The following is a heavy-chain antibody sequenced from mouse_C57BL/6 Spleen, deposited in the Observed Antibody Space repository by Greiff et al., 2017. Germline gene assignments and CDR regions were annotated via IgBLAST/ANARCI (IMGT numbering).Heavy chain of an antibody. CDR3: TRGKDSTSAWFAY. CDR1: GYTFTDYE. J-gene: IGHJ3*01. Sequence: QVQLQQSGAELVRPGASVTLSCKASGYTFTDYEMHWVKQTPVHGLEWIGAIDPETGGTAYNQKFKGKARLPADKSSSTAYMERRSLTSEDSAVYYCTRGKDSTSAWFAYWGQGTLVTVSA. CDR2: IDPETGGT. D-gene: IGHD5-1*01. V-gene: IGHV1-15*01.